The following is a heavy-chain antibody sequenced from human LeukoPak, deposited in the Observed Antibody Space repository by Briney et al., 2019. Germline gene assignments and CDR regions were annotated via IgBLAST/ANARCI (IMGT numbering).Heavy chain of an antibody. V-gene: IGHV1-2*02. Sequence: ASVKVSCKASGYTFTGYYMHWVRQAPGQGLEWVGWINPNSGGTNYVQKFQGRVTMTRDTSISTAYMELSRLRSDDTAVYYCAREGSGSYWFDYWGQGTLVTVSS. D-gene: IGHD1-26*01. CDR1: GYTFTGYY. J-gene: IGHJ4*02. CDR3: AREGSGSYWFDY. CDR2: INPNSGGT.